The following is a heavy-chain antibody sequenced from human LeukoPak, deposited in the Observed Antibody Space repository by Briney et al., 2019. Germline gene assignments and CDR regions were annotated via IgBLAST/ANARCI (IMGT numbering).Heavy chain of an antibody. J-gene: IGHJ5*02. D-gene: IGHD1-26*01. CDR2: IDPSDSYT. CDR3: ARRVGATGWFDP. Sequence: GESLKISCKGSGYSFTSYWISWVRQLPGKGLEWMGRIDPSDSYTNYSPSFQGHVTISADKSISTAYLQWSSLKASDTAMYYCARRVGATGWFDPWGQGTLVTVSS. CDR1: GYSFTSYW. V-gene: IGHV5-10-1*01.